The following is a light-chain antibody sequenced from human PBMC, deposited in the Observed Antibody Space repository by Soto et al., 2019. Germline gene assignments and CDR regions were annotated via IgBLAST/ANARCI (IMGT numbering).Light chain of an antibody. V-gene: IGKV1-33*01. Sequence: DIQMTQSPSSLSASVADRVTITCQASQDISNYLNWYQQKPGKAPELLIYDASNLETGVPSSFSESGSGTDFTFTISSLQPEDIATYYCQQYDNLPLTFGGGTKVEIK. CDR1: QDISNY. CDR2: DAS. J-gene: IGKJ4*01. CDR3: QQYDNLPLT.